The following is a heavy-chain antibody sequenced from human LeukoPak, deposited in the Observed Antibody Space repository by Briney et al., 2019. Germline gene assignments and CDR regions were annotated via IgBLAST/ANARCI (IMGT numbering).Heavy chain of an antibody. D-gene: IGHD3-10*01. CDR3: ARRRDLGGDAFDI. J-gene: IGHJ3*02. CDR2: INAGNGNT. CDR1: GYTFTSYA. Sequence: ASVKVSCEASGYTFTSYAMHWVRQAPGQRLEWMGWINAGNGNTKYSQKFQGRVTITRDTSASTAYMELSSLRSEDTAVYYCARRRDLGGDAFDIWGQGTMVTVSS. V-gene: IGHV1-3*01.